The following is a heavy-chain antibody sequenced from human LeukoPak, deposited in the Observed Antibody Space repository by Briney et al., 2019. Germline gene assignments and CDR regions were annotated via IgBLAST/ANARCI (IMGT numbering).Heavy chain of an antibody. CDR3: AKPPYSSSWYAFVY. D-gene: IGHD6-13*01. J-gene: IGHJ4*02. V-gene: IGHV3-48*01. Sequence: GGSLRLSCAASGFTFSSSSMNWVRQAPGKGLEWLAYITSTSTSIYADSVKGRFTISRDNSKNTLYLQMNSLRAEDTAVYYCAKPPYSSSWYAFVYWGQGTLVSVSS. CDR1: GFTFSSSS. CDR2: ITSTSTSI.